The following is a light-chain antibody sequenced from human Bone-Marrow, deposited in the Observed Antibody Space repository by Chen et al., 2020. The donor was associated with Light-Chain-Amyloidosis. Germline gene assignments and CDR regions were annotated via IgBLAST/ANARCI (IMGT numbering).Light chain of an antibody. Sequence: DIVLTQSPGTLSLSPGERATLSCRASQSVSSSYLAWYQQKPGQAARLLIYGAFYRATGIPDRFSGSWSGTDFTLISSRLESEDFAVYYCQQYGSSPTFGQETKLEIK. CDR1: QSVSSSY. CDR2: GAF. CDR3: QQYGSSPT. J-gene: IGKJ2*01. V-gene: IGKV3-20*01.